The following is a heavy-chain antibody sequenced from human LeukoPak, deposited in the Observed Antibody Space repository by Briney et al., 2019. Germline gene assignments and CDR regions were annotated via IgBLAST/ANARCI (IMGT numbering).Heavy chain of an antibody. Sequence: SETLSLTCTVSGGPISSSTYYWGWIRQPPGKGLEWIGSVYYSGSTYYNPSLKSRVAISVDTSKNQFSLKLSSVTAADTAMYYCARHVGEYYSRMDVWGQGTPVTVSS. D-gene: IGHD2-15*01. V-gene: IGHV4-39*01. J-gene: IGHJ6*02. CDR2: VYYSGST. CDR1: GGPISSSTYY. CDR3: ARHVGEYYSRMDV.